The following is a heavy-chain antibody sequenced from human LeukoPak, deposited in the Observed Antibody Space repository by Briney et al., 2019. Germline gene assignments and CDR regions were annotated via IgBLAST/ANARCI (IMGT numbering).Heavy chain of an antibody. CDR2: ISPTDGAT. Sequence: QPGGSLRLSCAASGFTFSSYAMNWVRQAPGKGLEWVSAISPTDGATFYADSVKGRFTISRDNFKNTLYLQMSSLRAEDTAIYYCARKQAIGPAPLDYWGQGTLVTVSS. CDR3: ARKQAIGPAPLDY. J-gene: IGHJ4*02. V-gene: IGHV3-23*01. CDR1: GFTFSSYA.